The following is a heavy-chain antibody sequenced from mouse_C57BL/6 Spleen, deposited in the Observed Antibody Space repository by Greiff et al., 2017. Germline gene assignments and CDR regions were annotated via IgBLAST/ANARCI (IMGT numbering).Heavy chain of an antibody. Sequence: VQLQESGPGLVQPSQSLSITCTVSGFSLTSYGVHWVRQSPGKGLEWLGVIWRGGSTDYNAAFMSRLSITKDNSKSQVFFKMNSLQADDTAIYYCAKIYYDYSYAMDYWGQGTSVTVSS. J-gene: IGHJ4*01. CDR2: IWRGGST. D-gene: IGHD2-4*01. V-gene: IGHV2-5*01. CDR3: AKIYYDYSYAMDY. CDR1: GFSLTSYG.